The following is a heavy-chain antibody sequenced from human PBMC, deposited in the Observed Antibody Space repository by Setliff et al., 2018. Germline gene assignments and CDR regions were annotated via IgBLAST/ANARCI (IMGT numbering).Heavy chain of an antibody. V-gene: IGHV4-39*01. CDR2: IHYSGTT. D-gene: IGHD3-10*01. Sequence: SETLSLTCTVSGASINSGSNYWGWIRQPPGKGLEWIGRIHYSGTTYYNPSLKSPVTISIDTSKNQFSLKLSSVTAADTAIYYCARHDARGYYYYMDVWGEGTTVTVSS. CDR3: ARHDARGYYYYMDV. CDR1: GASINSGSNY. J-gene: IGHJ6*03.